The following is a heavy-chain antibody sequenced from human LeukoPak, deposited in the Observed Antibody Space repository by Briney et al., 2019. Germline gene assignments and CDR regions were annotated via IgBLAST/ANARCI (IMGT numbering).Heavy chain of an antibody. V-gene: IGHV3-21*01. J-gene: IGHJ6*03. CDR3: ARDHTALVPDDMDV. D-gene: IGHD5-18*01. CDR1: GFSFSSYN. Sequence: GGSLRLSCAASGFSFSSYNINWVRQAPGKGLEWVSSFISSSNYGYYADSVKGRFTISRDNAKNTLFLQINSLRADDTAVYYCARDHTALVPDDMDVWGDGTTVTVSS. CDR2: FISSSNYG.